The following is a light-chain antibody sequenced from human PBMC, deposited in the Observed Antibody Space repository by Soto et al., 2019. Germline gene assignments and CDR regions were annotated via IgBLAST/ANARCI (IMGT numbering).Light chain of an antibody. CDR1: QTISIY. CDR3: QQSSSAPLT. J-gene: IGKJ4*01. CDR2: ATS. V-gene: IGKV1-39*01. Sequence: DIQMTQSPSSLSASVGDRVTITCRASQTISIYLNWYQQKPGKAPKLLIYATSSLQIGVPSRFSGRGSGTDFTLTISSLQPEDFATYYCQQSSSAPLTFGGGTTVEIK.